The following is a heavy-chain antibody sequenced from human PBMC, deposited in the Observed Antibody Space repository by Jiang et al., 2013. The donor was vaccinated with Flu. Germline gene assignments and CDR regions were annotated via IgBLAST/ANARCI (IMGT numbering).Heavy chain of an antibody. D-gene: IGHD1-26*01. J-gene: IGHJ1*01. CDR3: VRQSYEHSAAPYFQH. CDR1: YNFISYW. Sequence: YNFISYWITWVRQMPGKAWNGWAGLILRDSYSDYSPSFQGHVTISVDKSIGTAYLQWSSLKASDSAIYYCVRQSYEHSAAPYFQHWGQGTLVTVSA. CDR2: LILRDSYS. V-gene: IGHV5-10-1*01.